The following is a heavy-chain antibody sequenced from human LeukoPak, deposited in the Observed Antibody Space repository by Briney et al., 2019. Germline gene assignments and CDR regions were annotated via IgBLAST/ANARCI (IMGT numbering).Heavy chain of an antibody. CDR1: GFTFSSYW. CDR3: ARDPLDY. CDR2: INQAGSEK. Sequence: GGSLRLSCVASGFTFSSYWMSWVRQAPGKGLEWVANINQAGSEKYYVDSVKGRFTISRDNAKNSLYLQMSSLRAEDTAVYYCARDPLDYWGQGTLVTVSS. J-gene: IGHJ4*02. V-gene: IGHV3-7*01.